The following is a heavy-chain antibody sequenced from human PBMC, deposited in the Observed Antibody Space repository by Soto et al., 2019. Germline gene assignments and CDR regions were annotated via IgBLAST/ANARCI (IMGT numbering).Heavy chain of an antibody. Sequence: QVQLVESGGGVVQPGRSPRLSCAASGFTFSSYAMHWVRQAPGKGLEWVAIMSYDGNNQYYADSVKGRFTISRDNFKNTLHLQMNSLRAEDTAVYYCAKALGELSPESFDYWGQGILVTVSS. D-gene: IGHD3-16*02. CDR3: AKALGELSPESFDY. V-gene: IGHV3-30*18. J-gene: IGHJ4*02. CDR2: MSYDGNNQ. CDR1: GFTFSSYA.